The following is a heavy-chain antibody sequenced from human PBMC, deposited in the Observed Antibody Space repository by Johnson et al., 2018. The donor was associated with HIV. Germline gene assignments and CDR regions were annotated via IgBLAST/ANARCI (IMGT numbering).Heavy chain of an antibody. J-gene: IGHJ3*02. CDR3: TAHYRNAFDI. CDR2: IKSKIEGGTT. Sequence: EVQLVESGGGLVQPGGSLRLSCAASGFTFTNAWMSWVRQAPGRGLEWVGRIKSKIEGGTTDYAAPVKGRFTISRDDSKNTLYLQMNSLKTEDTALYYCTAHYRNAFDIWGQGTMVTVSS. D-gene: IGHD1-26*01. V-gene: IGHV3-15*01. CDR1: GFTFTNAW.